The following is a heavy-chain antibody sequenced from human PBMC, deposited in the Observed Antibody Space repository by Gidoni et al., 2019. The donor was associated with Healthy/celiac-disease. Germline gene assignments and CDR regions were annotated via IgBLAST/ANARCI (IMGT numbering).Heavy chain of an antibody. CDR2: IIPILGIA. D-gene: IGHD4-17*01. V-gene: IGHV1-69*04. CDR3: ATYGDYGGNSVGFDY. J-gene: IGHJ4*02. CDR1: GGTFRSYA. Sequence: QVQLVQSGAEVKKPGSSVKVSCKASGGTFRSYAISWVRQAPGQGLEWMGRIIPILGIANYAQKFQGRVTITADKSTSTAYMELSSLRSEDTAVYYCATYGDYGGNSVGFDYWGQGTLVTVSS.